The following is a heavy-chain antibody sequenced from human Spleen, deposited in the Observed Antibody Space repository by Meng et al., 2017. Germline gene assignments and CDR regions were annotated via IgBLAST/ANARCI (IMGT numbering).Heavy chain of an antibody. CDR1: GFSLNTGGVG. D-gene: IGHD3-16*01. CDR3: ARMGPAFLGPYFDY. Sequence: SGPTLVKPTQTLTLTCTFSGFSLNTGGVGVGWIRQPPGKALEWLALIDWDDDKYYSTSLKTRLTISKDTSKNQVVLTMTNMDPVDTATYYCARMGPAFLGPYFDYWGQGTLVTVSS. V-gene: IGHV2-70*01. CDR2: IDWDDDK. J-gene: IGHJ4*02.